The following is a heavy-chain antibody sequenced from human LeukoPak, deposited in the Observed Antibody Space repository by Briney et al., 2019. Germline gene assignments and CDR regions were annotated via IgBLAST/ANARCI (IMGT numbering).Heavy chain of an antibody. CDR2: IRYDGSNK. D-gene: IGHD3-3*01. CDR1: GFTFSSYG. Sequence: GGSLRLSCAASGFTFSSYGMHWVRQAPGKGLEWVAFIRYDGSNKYYADSVEGRFTISRDNSKNTLYLQVNSLRAEDTAVYYCTKAKDGITIFGVADYYFDHWGQGTLVTVSS. J-gene: IGHJ4*02. V-gene: IGHV3-30*02. CDR3: TKAKDGITIFGVADYYFDH.